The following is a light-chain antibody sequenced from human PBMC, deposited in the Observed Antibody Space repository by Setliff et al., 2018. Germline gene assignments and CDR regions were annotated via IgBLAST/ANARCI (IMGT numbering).Light chain of an antibody. Sequence: QSALAQPASVSGSPGQAITISCTGTSSDVGGYNYVSWYQQHPGKVPKLMIYDVSXRPSGVSNRFSGSKSGDTASLTISGLQAEDEADYFCTSYTTGGTYVFGAGTKVTVL. V-gene: IGLV2-14*03. CDR2: DVS. J-gene: IGLJ1*01. CDR3: TSYTTGGTYV. CDR1: SSDVGGYNY.